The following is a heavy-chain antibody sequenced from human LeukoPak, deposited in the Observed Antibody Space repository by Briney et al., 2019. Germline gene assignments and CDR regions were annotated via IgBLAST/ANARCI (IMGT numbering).Heavy chain of an antibody. CDR1: GGSISNGSYY. CDR3: AREGYSYGYAFDI. D-gene: IGHD5-18*01. J-gene: IGHJ3*02. V-gene: IGHV4-61*02. Sequence: PSQTLSLTCTVSGGSISNGSYYWSWIRQPAGKGLEWIGRIYTSGSTNYNPSLKSRVTISVDTSKNQFSLKLSSVTAADTAVYYCAREGYSYGYAFDIWGQGTMVTVSS. CDR2: IYTSGST.